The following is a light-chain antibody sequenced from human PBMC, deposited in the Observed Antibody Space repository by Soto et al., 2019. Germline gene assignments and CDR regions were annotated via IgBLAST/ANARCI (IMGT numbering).Light chain of an antibody. CDR2: TSN. Sequence: QSVLTQPPSVSGTPGQTVTISCCGARSDIGKNTLNWFQQLPGTAPNLLISTSNHRPSGVRDRFSGSKSGTSASLTISGLRSYDEADYYCAAWDDILNVVVFGGGTKLTVL. V-gene: IGLV1-44*01. CDR3: AAWDDILNVVV. J-gene: IGLJ2*01. CDR1: RSDIGKNT.